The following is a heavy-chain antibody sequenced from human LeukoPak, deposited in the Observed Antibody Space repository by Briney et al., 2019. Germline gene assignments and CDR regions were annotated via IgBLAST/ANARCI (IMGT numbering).Heavy chain of an antibody. CDR3: ARTSDGNWFDP. CDR1: GFTFADYG. CDR2: INWNGGNT. D-gene: IGHD1-26*01. J-gene: IGHJ5*02. Sequence: PGGSLTLSCAVYGFTFADYGVSWDRPGPGKGLGWVSGINWNGGNTGYADSVKDRFTIFRDNAKNSLYLEMDSLRGEDTALYYCARTSDGNWFDPWGQGTLVTVSS. V-gene: IGHV3-20*04.